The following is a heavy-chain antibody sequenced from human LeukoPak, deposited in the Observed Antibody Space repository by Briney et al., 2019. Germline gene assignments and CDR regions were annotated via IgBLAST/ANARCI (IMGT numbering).Heavy chain of an antibody. CDR2: IYYSGST. V-gene: IGHV4-31*03. CDR1: GGSISSGGYY. CDR3: ARDRITMVRARSFYGMDV. D-gene: IGHD3-10*01. J-gene: IGHJ6*02. Sequence: SETPSLTCTVSGGSISSGGYYWSWVRPPPGKGLEWVGDIYYSGSTYYNPSLKSRVTISVDTSKNQFSLKLSSVTAADTAVYYCARDRITMVRARSFYGMDVWGQGTTVTVSS.